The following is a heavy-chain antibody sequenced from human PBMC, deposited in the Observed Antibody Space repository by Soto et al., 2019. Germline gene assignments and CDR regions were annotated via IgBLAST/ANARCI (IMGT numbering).Heavy chain of an antibody. Sequence: EVQLVESGGGLVQPGGSLRLSCAASGFTFGTYSMNWVRQAPGKGLEWVSYISSGSGTIYYADSVKGRFTISRDNAKNSLYLQMSSLRAEDTAVYYCARELVIGDSLGFDPWGQGTLVTVSS. CDR2: ISSGSGTI. V-gene: IGHV3-48*01. D-gene: IGHD2-21*02. J-gene: IGHJ5*02. CDR1: GFTFGTYS. CDR3: ARELVIGDSLGFDP.